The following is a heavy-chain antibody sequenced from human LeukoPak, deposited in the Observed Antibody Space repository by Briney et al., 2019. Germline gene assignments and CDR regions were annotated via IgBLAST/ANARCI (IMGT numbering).Heavy chain of an antibody. J-gene: IGHJ4*02. CDR3: ATATLYCSGGSCYPNYFEY. V-gene: IGHV4-59*01. D-gene: IGHD2-15*01. CDR2: IYYSGST. CDR1: GGPISSYY. Sequence: PSETLSLTCTVSGGPISSYYWSWIRQPPGKGLEWIGYIYYSGSTKYNPSLKSRVTISGDTSKNQFSLKLSSVTAADTAVYYCATATLYCSGGSCYPNYFEYWGQGAPVTVSS.